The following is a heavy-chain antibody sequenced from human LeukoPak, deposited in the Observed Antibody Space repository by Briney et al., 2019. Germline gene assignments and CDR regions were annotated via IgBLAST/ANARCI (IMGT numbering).Heavy chain of an antibody. D-gene: IGHD4-17*01. CDR3: ARRPTTVN. V-gene: IGHV3-48*04. CDR2: ISSSGSTI. CDR1: GFTFRTSG. J-gene: IGHJ4*02. Sequence: PGGSLRLSCAASGFTFRTSGMNWVRQAPGKGLEWVSYISSSGSTIYYADSVKGRFTISRDNAKNSLYLQMNSLRAEDTAVYYRARRPTTVNWGQGTLVTVSS.